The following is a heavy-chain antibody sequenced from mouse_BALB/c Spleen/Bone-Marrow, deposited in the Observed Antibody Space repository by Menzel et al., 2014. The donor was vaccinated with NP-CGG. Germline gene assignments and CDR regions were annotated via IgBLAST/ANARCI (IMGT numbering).Heavy chain of an antibody. D-gene: IGHD2-3*01. V-gene: IGHV5-6-5*01. Sequence: LKESGGGLVAPGGTLTLTCTASGFSLTNSNIQWVRQAPGKGLEWIGYIWSGGDTDYASWAKGRFTISKASTTIDLQITSLTTEDTATYFCARDAEYDAIGYVFNLWGQGTLVTVS. CDR3: ARDAEYDAIGYVFNL. CDR1: GFSLTNSN. CDR2: IWSGGDT. J-gene: IGHJ3*02.